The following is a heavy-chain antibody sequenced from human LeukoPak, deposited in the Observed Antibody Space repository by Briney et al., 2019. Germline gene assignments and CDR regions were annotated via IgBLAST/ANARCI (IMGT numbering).Heavy chain of an antibody. J-gene: IGHJ4*02. CDR1: GGSISSGDYY. D-gene: IGHD5-12*01. V-gene: IGHV4-30-4*01. Sequence: PSQTLSLTCTVSGGSISSGDYYWSWIRQPPGKGLEWIGYIYYSGSTYYNPSLKSRVTISVDRSKNRFSLKLSSVTAADTAVYYCARDGGYSGYLDYWGQGTLVTVSS. CDR3: ARDGGYSGYLDY. CDR2: IYYSGST.